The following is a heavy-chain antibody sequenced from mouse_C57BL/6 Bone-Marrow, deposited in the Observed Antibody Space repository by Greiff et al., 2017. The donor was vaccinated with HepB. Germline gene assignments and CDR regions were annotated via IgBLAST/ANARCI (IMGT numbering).Heavy chain of an antibody. D-gene: IGHD2-12*01. CDR2: INPSDSGT. J-gene: IGHJ3*01. CDR3: ARERYPPWFDY. Sequence: QVQLQQPGTELVKPGASVKLSCKASGYTFTSYWMHWVKQRPGQGLEWIGNINPSDSGTNYNQKFKSKATLTVDKSSSTAYMQLSSLTSEDSAVYYCARERYPPWFDYWGQGTLVTVSS. CDR1: GYTFTSYW. V-gene: IGHV1-53*01.